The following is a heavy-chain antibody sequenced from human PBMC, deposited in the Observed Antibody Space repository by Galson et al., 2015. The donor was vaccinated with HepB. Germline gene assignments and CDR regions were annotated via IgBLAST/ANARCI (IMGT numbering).Heavy chain of an antibody. CDR1: GFTFGSYA. D-gene: IGHD6-13*01. Sequence: SLRLSCAVSGFTFGSYAMHWVRQAPGKGLDYVSAINRNGGRTYYADSVKGRFTVSRDNSKNTVYLQMSSLRAEDTAVYYCVKDRGSSSWWGGYFDYWGQGTLVTVSS. V-gene: IGHV3-64D*06. J-gene: IGHJ4*02. CDR2: INRNGGRT. CDR3: VKDRGSSSWWGGYFDY.